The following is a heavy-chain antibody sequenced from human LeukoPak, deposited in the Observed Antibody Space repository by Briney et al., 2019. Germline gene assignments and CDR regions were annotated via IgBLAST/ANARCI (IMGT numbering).Heavy chain of an antibody. CDR3: VRGYSSGWYGDY. CDR1: GHIFTGYY. D-gene: IGHD6-19*01. V-gene: IGHV1-69*13. CDR2: IISIFGTA. J-gene: IGHJ4*02. Sequence: EASVKVSCKASGHIFTGYYMHWVRQAPGQGLEWMGGIISIFGTANYAQKFHGRLTITADESTTTAYMNLSSLRSDDTAMYYCVRGYSSGWYGDYWGQGTLVTVSS.